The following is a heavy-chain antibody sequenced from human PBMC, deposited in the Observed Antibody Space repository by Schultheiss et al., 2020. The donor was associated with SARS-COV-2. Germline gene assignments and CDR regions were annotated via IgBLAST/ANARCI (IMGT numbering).Heavy chain of an antibody. J-gene: IGHJ4*02. V-gene: IGHV4-59*08. D-gene: IGHD3-3*01. CDR3: ARGGFGVVRAFDY. Sequence: SETLSLTCTVSGGSISSYYWGWIRQSPGKGLEWIGYIYYSGSTYYNPSLKSRVTISIYTSKNQFSLKLSSVTAADTAVYYCARGGFGVVRAFDYWGQGTLVTVSS. CDR1: GGSISSYY. CDR2: IYYSGST.